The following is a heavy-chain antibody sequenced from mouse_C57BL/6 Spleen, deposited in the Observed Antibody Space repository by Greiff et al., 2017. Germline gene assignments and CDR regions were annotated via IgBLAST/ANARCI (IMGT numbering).Heavy chain of an antibody. D-gene: IGHD2-4*01. CDR3: ARSNDYDGDYYAMGY. Sequence: VQLQQSGPELVKPGASVKISCKASGYAFSSSWMNWVKQRPGKGLEWIGRIYPGDGDTNYNGKFKGKATLTADKSSSTAYMQLSSLTSEDSAVYFCARSNDYDGDYYAMGYRGQVTSVTVSS. V-gene: IGHV1-82*01. J-gene: IGHJ4*01. CDR1: GYAFSSSW. CDR2: IYPGDGDT.